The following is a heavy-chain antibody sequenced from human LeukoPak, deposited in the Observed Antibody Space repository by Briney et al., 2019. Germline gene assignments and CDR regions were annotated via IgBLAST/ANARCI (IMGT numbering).Heavy chain of an antibody. D-gene: IGHD3-22*01. J-gene: IGHJ6*02. CDR2: IYYSGST. CDR1: GGSISSYY. CDR3: SRDLMYYYESSGYYYYYGMDV. Sequence: SETLSLTCTVSGGSISSYYWSWIRQPPGKGLEWIGYIYYSGSTNYNPSLKSRVTISVDASKNQFSLKLSSVTAADTAVYYCSRDLMYYYESSGYYYYYGMDVWGQGTTVTVSS. V-gene: IGHV4-59*01.